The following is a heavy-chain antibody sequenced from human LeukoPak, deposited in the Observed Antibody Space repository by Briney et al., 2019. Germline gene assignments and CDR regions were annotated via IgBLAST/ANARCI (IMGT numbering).Heavy chain of an antibody. CDR3: ARVDTAMVMSDY. Sequence: SETLSLTCTVSGGSISSSSYYWGWIRQPPGKGLEWIGSIYHSGSTYYNPSLKSRVTISVGTSKNQFSLKLSSVTAADTAVYYCARVDTAMVMSDYWGQGTLVTVSS. J-gene: IGHJ4*02. CDR2: IYHSGST. CDR1: GGSISSSSYY. D-gene: IGHD5-18*01. V-gene: IGHV4-39*07.